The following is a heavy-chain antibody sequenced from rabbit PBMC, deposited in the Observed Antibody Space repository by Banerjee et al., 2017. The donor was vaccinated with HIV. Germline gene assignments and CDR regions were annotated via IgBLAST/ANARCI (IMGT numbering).Heavy chain of an antibody. CDR1: GLDFTSSYW. V-gene: IGHV1S45*01. D-gene: IGHD3-1*01. CDR3: ARGAIDTGAGFDL. J-gene: IGHJ4*01. Sequence: QEQLVESGGGLVKPGASLTLTCKASGLDFTSSYWRYWVRQAPGKGLEWIACIDTGRSGDTYYASWAKGRFTISKTSSTTVTLQMTSLTAADTATYFCARGAIDTGAGFDLWGPGTLVTVS. CDR2: IDTGRSGDT.